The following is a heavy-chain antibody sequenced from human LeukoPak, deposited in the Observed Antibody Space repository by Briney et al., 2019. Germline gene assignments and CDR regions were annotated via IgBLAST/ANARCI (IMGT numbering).Heavy chain of an antibody. V-gene: IGHV3-30-3*01. CDR2: ISYDGSNK. CDR1: GFTFSSYA. CDR3: AREGSGERFDY. D-gene: IGHD3-10*01. Sequence: GGSLRLSCAAYGFTFSSYAMHWVRQAPGKGLEWVAVISYDGSNKYYADSVKGRFTISRDNSKNTLYLQMNSLRAEDTAVYYCAREGSGERFDYWGQGTLVTVSS. J-gene: IGHJ4*02.